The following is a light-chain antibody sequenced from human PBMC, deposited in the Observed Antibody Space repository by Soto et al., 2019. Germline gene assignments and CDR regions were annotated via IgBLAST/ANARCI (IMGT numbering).Light chain of an antibody. J-gene: IGKJ3*01. V-gene: IGKV1-27*01. CDR2: AAS. Sequence: DIQMTQSPTSLSASVGDRVTITCRASQGIRNYVAWYQQIPGKAPKLLIYAASTLQSAVPSRFSGSGSRTDFTLTISVLQPEVVANYCHQKYSSAPVFGPGTKVEIK. CDR3: QKYSSAPV. CDR1: QGIRNY.